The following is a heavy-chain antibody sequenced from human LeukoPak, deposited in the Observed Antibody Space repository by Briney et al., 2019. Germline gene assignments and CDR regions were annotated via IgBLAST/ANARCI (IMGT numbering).Heavy chain of an antibody. CDR3: ARAGPYSSSSSPYG. CDR2: INPNSGGT. V-gene: IGHV1-2*02. CDR1: GYTFTGYY. Sequence: ASVKVSCKASGYTFTGYYMHWVRQAPGQGLEWMGWINPNSGGTNYAQKFQGRVTMTRDTSISTDYMELSRLRSDDTAVYYCARAGPYSSSSSPYGWGQGTLVTVSS. D-gene: IGHD6-6*01. J-gene: IGHJ4*02.